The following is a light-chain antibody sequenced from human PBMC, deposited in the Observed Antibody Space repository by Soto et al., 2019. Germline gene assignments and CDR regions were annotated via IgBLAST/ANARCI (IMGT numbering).Light chain of an antibody. CDR3: QQYNNWWT. V-gene: IGKV3-15*01. CDR1: QSVSSS. CDR2: GAS. Sequence: EVVMTQSPATLSMSPGERATLSCRASQSVSSSLAWYQQKPGQAPRLLIYGASTRATGIPDRFSGSGSETEFTLTISRLQDEDFAIYYCQQYNNWWTFGQGTKVEIK. J-gene: IGKJ1*01.